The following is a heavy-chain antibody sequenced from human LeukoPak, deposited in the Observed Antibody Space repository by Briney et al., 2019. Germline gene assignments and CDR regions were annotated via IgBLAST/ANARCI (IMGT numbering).Heavy chain of an antibody. J-gene: IGHJ5*02. D-gene: IGHD3-22*01. CDR3: TRPYYYDDRGYYHDWFDP. CDR1: GGTFSNFA. CDR2: IIPVLRIT. Sequence: GASVKVSCKTSGGTFSNFAVSWVRQAPGQGLEWMGRIIPVLRITNYAQRFQGRVTITADKSTSTVYMELSNLRSEDTAVYYCTRPYYYDDRGYYHDWFDPWGQGTLVAVSS. V-gene: IGHV1-69*04.